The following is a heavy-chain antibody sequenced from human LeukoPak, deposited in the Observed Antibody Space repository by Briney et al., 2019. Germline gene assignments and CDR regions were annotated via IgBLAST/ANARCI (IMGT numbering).Heavy chain of an antibody. J-gene: IGHJ4*02. Sequence: GGSLRLSCAASGFTFSSYGMHWVRQAPGKGLEWVANIKEDGSDNNYVDSVKGRFTISRDNAKNSLFLQMNSLRAEDTALYYCARGGGAPDYWGQGTLVTVSS. D-gene: IGHD3-16*01. CDR1: GFTFSSYG. CDR2: IKEDGSDN. CDR3: ARGGGAPDY. V-gene: IGHV3-7*04.